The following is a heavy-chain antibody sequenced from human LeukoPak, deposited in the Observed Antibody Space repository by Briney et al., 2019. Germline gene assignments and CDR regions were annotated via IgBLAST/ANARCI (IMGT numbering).Heavy chain of an antibody. D-gene: IGHD1-26*01. CDR2: INPNSGGT. Sequence: ASVKVSCKASGYTFTGYYMHWVRQAPGQGLEWMGWINPNSGGTNHAQKFQGRVTMTRDTSISTAYMELSRLRSDDTAVYYCARIGVGATDWDWYYFDYWGQGTLVTVSS. CDR1: GYTFTGYY. V-gene: IGHV1-2*02. J-gene: IGHJ4*02. CDR3: ARIGVGATDWDWYYFDY.